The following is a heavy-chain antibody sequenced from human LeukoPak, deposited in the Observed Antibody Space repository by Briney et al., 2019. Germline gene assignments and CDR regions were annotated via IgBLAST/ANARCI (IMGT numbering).Heavy chain of an antibody. V-gene: IGHV3-23*01. D-gene: IGHD1-1*01. Sequence: GGSLRLSCADSGLTFSSYAMSWVRQAPGKGLEWVSAISGSGTSTYYADSVKGRFTISRDNSKNTLYLQMNSLRVEDTAVYYCAKEGTTGTFDYWGQGTLVTVSS. CDR3: AKEGTTGTFDY. J-gene: IGHJ4*02. CDR2: ISGSGTST. CDR1: GLTFSSYA.